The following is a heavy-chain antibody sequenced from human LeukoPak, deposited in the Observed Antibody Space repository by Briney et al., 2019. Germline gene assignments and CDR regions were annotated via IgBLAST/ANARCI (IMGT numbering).Heavy chain of an antibody. CDR3: AKDQGYYGYI. CDR2: ISWNSGSI. D-gene: IGHD3-10*01. Sequence: PGGSLRLSCAASGFTFDDYAMHWVRQAPGKGLEWVSGISWNSGSIGYADSVKGRFTISRDNAKNSLYLQMNSLRAEDTALYYCAKDQGYYGYIWGQGTMVTVSS. J-gene: IGHJ3*02. V-gene: IGHV3-9*01. CDR1: GFTFDDYA.